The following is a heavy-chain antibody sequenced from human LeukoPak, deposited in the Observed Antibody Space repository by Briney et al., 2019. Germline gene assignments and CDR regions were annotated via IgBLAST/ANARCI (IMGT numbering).Heavy chain of an antibody. D-gene: IGHD2-2*01. CDR3: ARERVVPPYWFDP. CDR1: GFTFSSYA. J-gene: IGHJ5*02. CDR2: ISYDGSNK. Sequence: GRSLRLSCAASGFTFSSYAMHWVRQAPGKGLEWVAVISYDGSNKYYADSVKGRFTTSRDNSKNTLYLQMNSLRAEDTAVYYCARERVVPPYWFDPWGQGTLVTVSS. V-gene: IGHV3-30*04.